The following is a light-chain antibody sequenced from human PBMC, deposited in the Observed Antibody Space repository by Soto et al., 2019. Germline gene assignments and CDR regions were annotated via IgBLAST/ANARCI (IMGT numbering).Light chain of an antibody. Sequence: DIVMTQSPDSLAVSLGERATINCKSSQSVLYSSNNKNYLAWYQQKPGQPPKLLIYWASTRESGVPDRFSGSGSGTDFTLTISSLQAEDVAVYYCQQYYTPLGTFGPGTKLEIK. J-gene: IGKJ2*01. V-gene: IGKV4-1*01. CDR2: WAS. CDR3: QQYYTPLGT. CDR1: QSVLYSSNNKNY.